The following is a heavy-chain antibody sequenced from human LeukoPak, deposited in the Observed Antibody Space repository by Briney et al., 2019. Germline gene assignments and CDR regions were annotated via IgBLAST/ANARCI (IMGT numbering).Heavy chain of an antibody. J-gene: IGHJ6*02. CDR2: IGTAGDT. V-gene: IGHV3-13*01. Sequence: GGSLRLSCAASGFTFSSYDMHWVRQVTGKGLEWVSAIGTAGDTYYPGSVKGRFTISRENAKNSLYLQMNSLRAEDTAVCYCARGKKTVTTDYGMDVWGQGTTVTVSS. CDR3: ARGKKTVTTDYGMDV. D-gene: IGHD4-17*01. CDR1: GFTFSSYD.